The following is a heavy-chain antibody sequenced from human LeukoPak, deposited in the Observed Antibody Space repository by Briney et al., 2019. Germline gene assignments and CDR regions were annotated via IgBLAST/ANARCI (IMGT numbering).Heavy chain of an antibody. V-gene: IGHV3-7*01. J-gene: IGHJ4*02. CDR1: GFTFSSYW. D-gene: IGHD3-16*02. CDR3: ARVFRGSYRYRPFDY. Sequence: GGSLRLSCAASGFTFSSYWMSWVRQAPGKGLEWVANIKQDGSEKYYVDSVKGRFTISRDNAKNSLYLQMNSLRAEDTAVYYCARVFRGSYRYRPFDYWGQGTLVTVSS. CDR2: IKQDGSEK.